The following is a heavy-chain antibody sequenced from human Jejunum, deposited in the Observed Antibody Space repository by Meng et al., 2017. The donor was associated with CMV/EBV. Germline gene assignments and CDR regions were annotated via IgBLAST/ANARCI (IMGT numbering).Heavy chain of an antibody. V-gene: IGHV4-30-4*01. Sequence: SCAYSSSGGYLWKWIRQPPGKGLEWIGSIYYSGSTFSNPSLKSRVAISVDTSKNQLSLKLSSVTAADTAVYYCARDPSYDTSTYFGDWGQGTLVTVSS. CDR1: CAYSSSGGYL. J-gene: IGHJ4*02. D-gene: IGHD3-22*01. CDR2: IYYSGST. CDR3: ARDPSYDTSTYFGD.